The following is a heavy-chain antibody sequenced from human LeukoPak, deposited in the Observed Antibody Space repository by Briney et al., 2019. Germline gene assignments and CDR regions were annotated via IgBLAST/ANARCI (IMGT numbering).Heavy chain of an antibody. Sequence: PSETPSLTCTVSGGSISSYYRAWIRQPAGKGLEWIGRINASGSTNYNPSLKSRVTRPVGTSKNQFSLKLSSVTAADTAVYYCAGVFRGGTFHYWYFDLWGRGTLVTVSS. J-gene: IGHJ2*01. CDR3: AGVFRGGTFHYWYFDL. V-gene: IGHV4-4*07. D-gene: IGHD2-15*01. CDR2: INASGST. CDR1: GGSISSYY.